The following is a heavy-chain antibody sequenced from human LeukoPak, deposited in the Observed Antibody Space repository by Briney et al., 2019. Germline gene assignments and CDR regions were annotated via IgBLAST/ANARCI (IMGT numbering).Heavy chain of an antibody. V-gene: IGHV1-69*04. CDR1: GGTFSSYA. Sequence: SVKVPCKASGGTFSSYAISWVRQAPGQGREWMGRIIPILGIANYAQKFQGRVTITVDKSTSTAYMELSSLRSEDTAVYYCAILAAAGNLNDFDYWGQGTLVTVSS. CDR2: IIPILGIA. J-gene: IGHJ4*02. D-gene: IGHD6-13*01. CDR3: AILAAAGNLNDFDY.